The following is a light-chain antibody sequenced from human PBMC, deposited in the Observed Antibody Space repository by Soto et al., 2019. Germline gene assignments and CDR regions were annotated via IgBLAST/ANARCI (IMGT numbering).Light chain of an antibody. CDR1: QTISNW. CDR3: QQADSFPRT. V-gene: IGKV1D-12*01. Sequence: DIQMPQSPPSVSASVGDRVTITCRASQTISNWLARYQQKPGKAPELLIYAASSLQSGVPSRFSGSGSGTDFTLTITSLPPEDFATYYCQQADSFPRTFGGGTKVEIK. J-gene: IGKJ4*01. CDR2: AAS.